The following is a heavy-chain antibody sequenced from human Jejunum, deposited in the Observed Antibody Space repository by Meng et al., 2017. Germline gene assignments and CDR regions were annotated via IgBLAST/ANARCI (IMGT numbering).Heavy chain of an antibody. Sequence: SVNVSFKTSGYTFTNYDINWVRQATGQGLEWMGRMNPNSDNTRYEQNFQGRVTFTTNTSISTAYMELTSLTSEDTTVYFYARGRRAFYFDSWGQGTLVTVSS. CDR2: MNPNSDNT. D-gene: IGHD3-22*01. CDR1: GYTFTNYD. CDR3: ARGRRAFYFDS. J-gene: IGHJ4*02. V-gene: IGHV1-8*03.